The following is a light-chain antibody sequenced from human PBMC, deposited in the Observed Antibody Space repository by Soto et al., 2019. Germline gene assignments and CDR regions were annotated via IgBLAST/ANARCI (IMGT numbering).Light chain of an antibody. CDR3: QQNYSTTWT. Sequence: IQMTQSPSSLSPSVGERVTITCRARQGISTYLDWYQQKPAKAPRLLIDAASSLQSGAPPRFSGSGSETDFTITISSLQPEDFATYSCQQNYSTTWTFGQGTKVDIK. J-gene: IGKJ1*01. CDR1: QGISTY. CDR2: AAS. V-gene: IGKV1-39*01.